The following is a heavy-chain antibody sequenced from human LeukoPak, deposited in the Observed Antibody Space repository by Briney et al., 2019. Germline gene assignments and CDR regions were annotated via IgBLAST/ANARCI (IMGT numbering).Heavy chain of an antibody. J-gene: IGHJ4*01. Sequence: GGSLRLSCAASGFTFSSYAMSWVRQAPGKGLEWVSAISGGGSSTYYADSVKGRFTISRDNSKNTLYLQMNSLRTEDTALYYCAKDSNRVFDYRGPGNLVIVSS. V-gene: IGHV3-23*01. CDR1: GFTFSSYA. D-gene: IGHD1-14*01. CDR3: AKDSNRVFDY. CDR2: ISGGGSST.